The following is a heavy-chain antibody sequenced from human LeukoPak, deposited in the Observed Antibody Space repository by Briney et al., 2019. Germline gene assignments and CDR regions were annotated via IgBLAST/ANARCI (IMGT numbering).Heavy chain of an antibody. CDR3: ARAQHIAAAAFDY. CDR2: IYHSGST. D-gene: IGHD6-13*01. Sequence: PSETLSLTCAVSGYSIGSGYYWGWIRPPPGKGLEWIGSIYHSGSTYYNPSLKSRVTISVDTSKNQFSLKLSSVTAADTAVYYCARAQHIAAAAFDYWGQGTLVTVSS. V-gene: IGHV4-38-2*01. CDR1: GYSIGSGYY. J-gene: IGHJ4*02.